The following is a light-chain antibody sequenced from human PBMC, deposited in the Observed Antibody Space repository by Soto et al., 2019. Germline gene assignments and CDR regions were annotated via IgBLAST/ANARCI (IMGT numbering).Light chain of an antibody. CDR2: GNS. J-gene: IGLJ1*01. V-gene: IGLV1-40*01. CDR3: SSYAGSNNCYV. Sequence: QSVLTQPPSVSGAPGQRVTISCTGSSSNIGAGYDVHWYQQLPGTAPKLLIYGNSNRPSGVPDRFSGSKSGNTASLTVSGLQAEDEADYYCSSYAGSNNCYVFGTGTKVTVL. CDR1: SSNIGAGYD.